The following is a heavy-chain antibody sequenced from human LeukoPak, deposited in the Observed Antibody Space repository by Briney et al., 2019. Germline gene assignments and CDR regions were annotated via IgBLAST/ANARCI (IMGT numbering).Heavy chain of an antibody. J-gene: IGHJ5*02. D-gene: IGHD3-22*01. CDR3: ARGDSYRYYYDSSGLNWFDP. Sequence: ASVKVSCKASGYTFTNYAVNWVRQAPGQGLEWMGWINTNTGNPTYAQGFTGRLVFSLDTSVSTAYLQISSLKAEDTAVYYCARGDSYRYYYDSSGLNWFDPWGQGTLVTVSS. CDR1: GYTFTNYA. V-gene: IGHV7-4-1*02. CDR2: INTNTGNP.